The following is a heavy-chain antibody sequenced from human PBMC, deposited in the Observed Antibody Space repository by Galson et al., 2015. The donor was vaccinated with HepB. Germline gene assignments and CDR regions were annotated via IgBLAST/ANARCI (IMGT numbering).Heavy chain of an antibody. Sequence: SLRLSCAVTGFTLSTYRMSWVRQVPGKGLEWVAKINQAGSEKYYVDSVKGRFTISRDNAKNSLYLQMRSLRVEDTAEYFCARDQEGLDVWGQGTTVTVSS. CDR1: GFTLSTYR. V-gene: IGHV3-7*01. CDR3: ARDQEGLDV. J-gene: IGHJ6*02. CDR2: INQAGSEK.